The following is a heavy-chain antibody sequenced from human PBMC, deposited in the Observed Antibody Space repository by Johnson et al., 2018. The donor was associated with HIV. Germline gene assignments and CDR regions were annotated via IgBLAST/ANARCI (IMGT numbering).Heavy chain of an antibody. D-gene: IGHD4-17*01. CDR2: IGTAGDT. Sequence: VQLVESGGGLVQPGGSLRLSCAASGFTFSSYDMHWVRQATGKGLEWVSAIGTAGDTYYPGSVKGRFTISRENAKNSLYLQMNSLRAEDTAVYYCARDSTAGPDKGLDYVGAFDIWGQGTMVTVSS. J-gene: IGHJ3*02. CDR1: GFTFSSYD. CDR3: ARDSTAGPDKGLDYVGAFDI. V-gene: IGHV3-13*01.